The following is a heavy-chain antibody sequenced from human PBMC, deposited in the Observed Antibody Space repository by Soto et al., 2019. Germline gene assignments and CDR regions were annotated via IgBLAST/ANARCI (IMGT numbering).Heavy chain of an antibody. CDR1: GGSISSGGYY. D-gene: IGHD3-10*01. V-gene: IGHV4-31*03. CDR3: ARDRSGSGSKYYYYYGMDA. CDR2: IYYSGST. Sequence: QVQLQESAPGLVKPSQTLSLTCTVSGGSISSGGYYWSRIRQHPGKGLVWIGYIYYSGSTYYNPAPKRRVTISVDTAKNQFALKLGSVTAAEPAVYYCARDRSGSGSKYYYYYGMDAWGQGTTVTVS. J-gene: IGHJ6*02.